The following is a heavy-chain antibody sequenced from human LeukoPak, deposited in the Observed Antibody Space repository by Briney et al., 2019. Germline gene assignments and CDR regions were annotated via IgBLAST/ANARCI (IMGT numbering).Heavy chain of an antibody. Sequence: SETLSLTCTVSGGSISSGDYYWSWIRQPPGKGLEWIGYIYYSGSTYYNPSLKSRVTISVDTSKNQFSLKLSSVTAADTAVYYCARGDEYYYDSSGYYGGFDYWGQGTLFTVSS. J-gene: IGHJ4*02. CDR3: ARGDEYYYDSSGYYGGFDY. CDR2: IYYSGST. V-gene: IGHV4-30-4*01. D-gene: IGHD3-22*01. CDR1: GGSISSGDYY.